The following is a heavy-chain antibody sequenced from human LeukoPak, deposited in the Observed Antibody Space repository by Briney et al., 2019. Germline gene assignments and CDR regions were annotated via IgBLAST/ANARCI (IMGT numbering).Heavy chain of an antibody. V-gene: IGHV3-7*01. CDR1: GFTFSSYW. Sequence: GGSLRLSCAASGFTFSSYWMSWVRQAPGKGREWVANIKQDGSEKYYVDSVKGRFTISRDNAKNSLYLQMNSLRAEDTAVYYCARDPGDYYMDVWGKGTTVTVSS. CDR3: ARDPGDYYMDV. J-gene: IGHJ6*03. D-gene: IGHD7-27*01. CDR2: IKQDGSEK.